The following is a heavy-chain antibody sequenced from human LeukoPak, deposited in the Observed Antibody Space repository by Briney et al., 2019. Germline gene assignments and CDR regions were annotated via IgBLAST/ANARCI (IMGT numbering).Heavy chain of an antibody. Sequence: SETLSLTCTVSGGSIRSSSYYWGWIRQPPGKGLEWIGTIYYSGSTYYNPSLKSRVTISVDTSKNQFSLKLSSVTAADTAVYYCARESDYDFWSGYYTTRVWDYWGQGTLVTVSS. CDR1: GGSIRSSSYY. V-gene: IGHV4-39*07. CDR2: IYYSGST. J-gene: IGHJ4*02. CDR3: ARESDYDFWSGYYTTRVWDY. D-gene: IGHD3-3*01.